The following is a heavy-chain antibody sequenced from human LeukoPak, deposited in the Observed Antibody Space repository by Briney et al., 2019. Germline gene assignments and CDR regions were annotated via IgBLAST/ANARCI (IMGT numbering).Heavy chain of an antibody. D-gene: IGHD2-15*01. CDR1: GFIFSSYS. CDR3: ARVEWVAATQNYYFDY. V-gene: IGHV3-48*01. J-gene: IGHJ4*02. Sequence: PGGSLRLSCAASGFIFSSYSMTWVRQSPGKGLEWVSFIGPSSNSINHADSVKGRFTISRDNAKNSLYLQMNNLSAEDTAVYCCARVEWVAATQNYYFDYWGQGTLVTVSS. CDR2: IGPSSNSI.